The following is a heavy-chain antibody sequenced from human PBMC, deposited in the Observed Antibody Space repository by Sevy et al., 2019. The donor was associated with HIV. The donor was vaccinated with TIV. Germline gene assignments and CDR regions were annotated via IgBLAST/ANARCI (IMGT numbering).Heavy chain of an antibody. V-gene: IGHV3-21*01. CDR2: ISSSSSYI. J-gene: IGHJ5*02. CDR1: GFTFSSYS. D-gene: IGHD2-8*01. CDR3: ARDGSYCTNGVCYEAWFDP. Sequence: GGSLRLSCAASGFTFSSYSMNWVRQAPGKGLEWVSSISSSSSYIYYADSVKGRFTISRDNAKTSLYLQMNSLRAEDTAVYYCARDGSYCTNGVCYEAWFDPWGQGTLVTVSS.